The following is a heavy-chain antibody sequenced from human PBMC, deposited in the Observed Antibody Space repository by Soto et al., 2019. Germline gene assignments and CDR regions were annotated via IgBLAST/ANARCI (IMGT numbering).Heavy chain of an antibody. CDR2: IFWDDDK. CDR3: AHRRGYYGDYPY. D-gene: IGHD4-17*01. J-gene: IGHJ4*02. V-gene: IGHV2-5*02. Sequence: QITLKESGPTLVKPTQTLTLTCTFSGFSLSTSGVAVGWIRQPPGKALEWLALIFWDDDKRSSPSLKSRLTITKDTAKNQVVLTITNMDPVDTATYYCAHRRGYYGDYPYWGQGTLVTVSS. CDR1: GFSLSTSGVA.